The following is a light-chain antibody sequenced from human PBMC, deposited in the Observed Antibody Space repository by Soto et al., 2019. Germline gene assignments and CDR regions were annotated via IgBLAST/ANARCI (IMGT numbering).Light chain of an antibody. V-gene: IGKV3-15*01. CDR1: QSVGGD. CDR3: QQYYAWPRT. CDR2: GAV. Sequence: EIVMTQSPVTLSVSPGERATLSCRASQSVGGDLAWYQQIPGQAPRLLIYGAVTRATGVAARFSGGGSGTEFTLPVASLQSEDLAIYYCQQYYAWPRTFGQGTKLEI. J-gene: IGKJ2*01.